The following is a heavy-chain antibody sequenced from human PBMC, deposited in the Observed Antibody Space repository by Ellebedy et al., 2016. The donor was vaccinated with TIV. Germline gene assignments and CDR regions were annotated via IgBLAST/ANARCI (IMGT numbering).Heavy chain of an antibody. CDR1: GFPFDSYV. Sequence: GESLKISCAASGFPFDSYVMNWVRQAPGKGLEWVALISYDGSNKYFADSVQGRFTISRDNSQNTLYLLMNSLRGDDTAIYYCAIALNHVDTVSTAPLDCWGQGTLVTVSP. J-gene: IGHJ4*02. CDR2: ISYDGSNK. D-gene: IGHD5/OR15-5a*01. V-gene: IGHV3-30*04. CDR3: AIALNHVDTVSTAPLDC.